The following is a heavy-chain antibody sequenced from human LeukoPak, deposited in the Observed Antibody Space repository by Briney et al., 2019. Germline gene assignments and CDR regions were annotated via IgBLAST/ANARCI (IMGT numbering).Heavy chain of an antibody. CDR3: VRDLGVDTSMIFSDY. CDR2: IIPILGIA. CDR1: GGTFSSYA. J-gene: IGHJ4*02. Sequence: ASVKVSCKASGGTFSSYAISWVRQAPGQGLEWMGRIIPILGIANYAQKFQGRVTMTTDISTSTAYMELRSLRSDDTAVFYCVRDLGVDTSMIFSDYWGQGTRVTVSS. V-gene: IGHV1-69*04. D-gene: IGHD5-18*01.